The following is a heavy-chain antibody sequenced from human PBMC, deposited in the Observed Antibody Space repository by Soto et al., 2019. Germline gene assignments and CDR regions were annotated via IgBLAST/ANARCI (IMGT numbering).Heavy chain of an antibody. CDR2: TSYTGNT. CDR3: ARDRHPGFTHVSAP. Sequence: LSLSWVVSVGSISFYHCGWVRQFPGKGLEWIAYTSYTGNTNYNPSLQSRVTISMDTSKNQLSLKLTSMTAADTAVYFCARDRHPGFTHVSAPWGQGTLVTVSP. V-gene: IGHV4-59*01. J-gene: IGHJ5*02. CDR1: VGSISFYH. D-gene: IGHD5-12*01.